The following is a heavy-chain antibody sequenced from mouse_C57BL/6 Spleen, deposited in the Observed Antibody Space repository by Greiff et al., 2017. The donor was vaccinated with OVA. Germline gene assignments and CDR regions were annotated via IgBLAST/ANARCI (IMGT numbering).Heavy chain of an antibody. J-gene: IGHJ1*03. CDR1: GYTFTSYW. Sequence: QVQLQQPGAELVKPGASVKMSCKASGYTFTSYWITWVKQRPGQGLEWIGDIYPGSGSTNYNEKFKSKATLTVDTSSSTAYMQLCSLTSEDSSVYYYARDDGSSYWYFDVWGTGTTVTVSS. CDR3: ARDDGSSYWYFDV. V-gene: IGHV1-55*01. CDR2: IYPGSGST. D-gene: IGHD1-1*01.